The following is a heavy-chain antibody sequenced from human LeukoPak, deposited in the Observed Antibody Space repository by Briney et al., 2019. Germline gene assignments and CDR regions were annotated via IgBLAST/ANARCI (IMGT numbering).Heavy chain of an antibody. CDR1: GGFISSGDYY. CDR2: IYYSGIT. V-gene: IGHV4-30-4*08. J-gene: IGHJ6*03. Sequence: SETLSLXCTVSGGFISSGDYYWSWSRQPPGKGLEWIGYIYYSGITYYNPSLKSRVTISVDTSKNQFSLKLSSVTAADTAVYYCARHSGFSGSYYGNYYYYYYMDVWGKGTTVTVSS. D-gene: IGHD1-26*01. CDR3: ARHSGFSGSYYGNYYYYYYMDV.